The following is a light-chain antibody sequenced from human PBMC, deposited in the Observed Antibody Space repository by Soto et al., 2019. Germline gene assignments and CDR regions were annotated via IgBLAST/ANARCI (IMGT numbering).Light chain of an antibody. CDR2: HDS. Sequence: SYELTQPPSVSVAPGKTASITCGGDNIGSKSVHWYQQKPGQAPVLVINHDSDRPSGIPERFSGSNYGNPATLTISRVEAGYEADYYCQVWDSSSDHPGFGGGTKLTVL. J-gene: IGLJ2*01. CDR1: NIGSKS. CDR3: QVWDSSSDHPG. V-gene: IGLV3-21*04.